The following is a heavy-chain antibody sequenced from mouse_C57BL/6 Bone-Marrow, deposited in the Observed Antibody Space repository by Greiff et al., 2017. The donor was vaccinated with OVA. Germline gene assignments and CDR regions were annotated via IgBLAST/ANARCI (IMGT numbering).Heavy chain of an antibody. J-gene: IGHJ3*01. V-gene: IGHV1-54*01. D-gene: IGHD2-3*01. CDR2: INPGSGGT. Sequence: VQLQQSGAELVRPGTSVKVSCKASGYAFTNYLIEWVKQRPGQGLEWIGVINPGSGGTNYNEKFKGKATLTADKSSSTAYMQRSSLTSEDSAVYFWAKRWLLRFAYWGQGTLVTVSA. CDR3: AKRWLLRFAY. CDR1: GYAFTNYL.